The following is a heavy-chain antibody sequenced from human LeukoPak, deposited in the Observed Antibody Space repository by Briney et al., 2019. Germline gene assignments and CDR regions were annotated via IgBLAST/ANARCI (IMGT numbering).Heavy chain of an antibody. CDR3: ARGPAYYYYYMDV. CDR2: INHSGST. V-gene: IGHV4-39*07. Sequence: SETLSLTCTVSGGSISSSSHYWGWIRQPPGKGLEWIGEINHSGSTNYNPSLKSRVTISVDTSKNQFSLKLSSVTAADTAVYYCARGPAYYYYYMDVWGKGTTVTVSS. J-gene: IGHJ6*03. CDR1: GGSISSSSHY.